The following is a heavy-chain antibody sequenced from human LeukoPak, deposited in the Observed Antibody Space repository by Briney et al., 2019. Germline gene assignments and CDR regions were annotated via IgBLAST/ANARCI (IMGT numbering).Heavy chain of an antibody. CDR3: ARAVAGTDYYYYYYMDV. J-gene: IGHJ6*03. CDR2: IYHTGST. Sequence: PSETLSLTCTVSDYSISSDYYYAWTRQPPGKGLEWIGSIYHTGSTYYNPSLRSRVTISLDTSNNQFSLKLTSVTAADTAVYYCARAVAGTDYYYYYYMDVWGKGTTVTISS. V-gene: IGHV4-38-2*02. D-gene: IGHD6-19*01. CDR1: DYSISSDYY.